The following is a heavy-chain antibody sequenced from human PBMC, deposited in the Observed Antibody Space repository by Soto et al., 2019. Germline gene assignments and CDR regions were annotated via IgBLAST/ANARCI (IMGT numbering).Heavy chain of an antibody. CDR2: IYYSGST. Sequence: SETLPLTCTVSGGSISSYYLSWIRQPPGKGLECIGYIYYSGSTNYNPSLKSRVTISVDTSKNQFSLKLSSVTAADTAVYYCARGGYCSSTSCYTGYGMDVWGQGTTVTVYS. D-gene: IGHD2-2*02. J-gene: IGHJ6*02. CDR1: GGSISSYY. CDR3: ARGGYCSSTSCYTGYGMDV. V-gene: IGHV4-59*01.